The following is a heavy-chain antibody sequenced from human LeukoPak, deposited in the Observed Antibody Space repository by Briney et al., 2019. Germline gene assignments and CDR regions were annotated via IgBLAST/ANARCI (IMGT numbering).Heavy chain of an antibody. D-gene: IGHD1-26*01. J-gene: IGHJ4*02. V-gene: IGHV2-5*02. CDR2: IYWDNYK. CDR1: GLSLNTSGVG. CDR3: AHRRRLISGSFFFDY. Sequence: SGPTLVKPTQTLTLTCTFSGLSLNTSGVGVGWIRQPPGKALEWLALIYWDNYKSYSPTLQSRLSITRDTSKNQEILTMANMDPVDTGTYYCAHRRRLISGSFFFDYWGQGSLVTVSS.